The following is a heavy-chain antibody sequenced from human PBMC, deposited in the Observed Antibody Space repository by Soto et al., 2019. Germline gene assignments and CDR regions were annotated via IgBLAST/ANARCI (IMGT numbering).Heavy chain of an antibody. CDR3: ARDTETLGPRANDALDI. D-gene: IGHD3-3*02. Sequence: ASVKVFCKATGYTFSAYTTNWVRQAPGQSLEWMGWINAGSGNTKYSQNFQGRVSITRDTSASTVYMELTGLTSEDTAVYYCARDTETLGPRANDALDIWGQGTMVTVSS. J-gene: IGHJ3*02. CDR2: INAGSGNT. CDR1: GYTFSAYT. V-gene: IGHV1-3*01.